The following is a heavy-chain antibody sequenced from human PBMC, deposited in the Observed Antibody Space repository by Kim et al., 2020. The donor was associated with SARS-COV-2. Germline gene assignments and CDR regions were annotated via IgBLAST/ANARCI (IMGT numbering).Heavy chain of an antibody. D-gene: IGHD3-9*01. CDR1: GFTFSSYD. CDR3: ARANQRAYDILTGYYNYYYYGMDV. CDR2: IGTAGDT. J-gene: IGHJ6*02. V-gene: IGHV3-13*04. Sequence: GGSLRLSCAASGFTFSSYDMHWVRQATGKGLEWVSAIGTAGDTYYPGSVKGRFTISRENAKNSLYLQMNSLRAGDTAVYYCARANQRAYDILTGYYNYYYYGMDVWGQGTTVTVSS.